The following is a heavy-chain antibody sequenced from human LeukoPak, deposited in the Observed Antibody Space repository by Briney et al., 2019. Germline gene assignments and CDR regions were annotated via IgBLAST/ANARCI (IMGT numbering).Heavy chain of an antibody. D-gene: IGHD6-13*01. V-gene: IGHV4-39*01. CDR2: IYYSGST. Sequence: SETLSLTSTVSGGSISSSYYYWGWIRQPPGKGLEWIGSIYYSGSTYYNPSLKSRVTISVDTSKNQFSLKLRSVTAADTAVYYCARGRGSSWYGGDDYWGQGTLVTVSS. CDR3: ARGRGSSWYGGDDY. CDR1: GGSISSSYYY. J-gene: IGHJ4*02.